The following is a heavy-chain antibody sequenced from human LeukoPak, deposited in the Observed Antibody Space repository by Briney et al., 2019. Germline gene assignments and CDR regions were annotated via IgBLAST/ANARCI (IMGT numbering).Heavy chain of an antibody. D-gene: IGHD1-1*01. J-gene: IGHJ4*02. V-gene: IGHV3-30*06. CDR1: GLSFSSYG. CDR2: IQYDGSNK. Sequence: GGSLRLSCAASGLSFSSYGMHWVRQAPGKGLEWVAFIQYDGSNKFYADSVKGRFTISRDNSKNTLYLQMNSLRPEDTAIYYCARWTSYGNNWALDYWGQGILVTVSS. CDR3: ARWTSYGNNWALDY.